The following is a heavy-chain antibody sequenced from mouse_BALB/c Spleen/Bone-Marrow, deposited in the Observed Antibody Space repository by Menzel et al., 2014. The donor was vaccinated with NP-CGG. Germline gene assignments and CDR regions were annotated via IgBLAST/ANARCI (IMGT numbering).Heavy chain of an antibody. CDR3: AVDYYGSSVLAY. CDR1: GLNIKDTY. Sequence: VQLQQSGAELVKPGASVTLSCTASGLNIKDTYMHWVKQRPGQGLEWIGRIDPANGNTKYDPKFQGKATITADPSSNTAYLQLSSLTSDDTAVDYCAVDYYGSSVLAYWGQGTLVTVSA. CDR2: IDPANGNT. V-gene: IGHV14-3*02. J-gene: IGHJ3*01. D-gene: IGHD1-1*01.